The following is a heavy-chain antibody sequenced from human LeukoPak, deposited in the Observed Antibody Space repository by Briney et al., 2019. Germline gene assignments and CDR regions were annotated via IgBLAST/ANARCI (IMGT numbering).Heavy chain of an antibody. V-gene: IGHV1-18*01. CDR1: GYTFTSYG. D-gene: IGHD3-22*01. CDR3: ARDGDYYDSSGYLRAFDI. J-gene: IGHJ3*02. CDR2: ISAYNGNT. Sequence: ASVKVSCKASGYTFTSYGISWVRQAPGQGLEWMGWISAYNGNTNYAQKLQGRVTMTTGTSTSTAYMELRSLRSDDTAVYYCARDGDYYDSSGYLRAFDIWGQGTMVTVSS.